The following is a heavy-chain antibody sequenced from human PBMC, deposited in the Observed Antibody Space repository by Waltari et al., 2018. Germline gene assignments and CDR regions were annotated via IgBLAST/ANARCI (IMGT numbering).Heavy chain of an antibody. Sequence: EVQLVESGGGLVKPGGSLRLSCAASGFTFSSYSMNWGRQAPGKGRGWVSAISTSSSYIYYADSVKGRFTISRDNAKNSLYLQMNSLRAEDTAVYYCARGRFCSGGSCHHYFDYWGQGTLVTVSS. CDR1: GFTFSSYS. V-gene: IGHV3-21*01. J-gene: IGHJ4*02. CDR2: ISTSSSYI. D-gene: IGHD2-15*01. CDR3: ARGRFCSGGSCHHYFDY.